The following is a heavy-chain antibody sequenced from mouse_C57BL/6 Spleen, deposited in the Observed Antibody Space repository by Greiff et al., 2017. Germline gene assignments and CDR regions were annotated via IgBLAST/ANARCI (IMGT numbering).Heavy chain of an antibody. CDR1: GFTFSNYW. CDR2: ISLNSDNYAT. D-gene: IGHD1-1*01. V-gene: IGHV6-3*01. J-gene: IGHJ4*01. CDR3: IYGSSFYYYAMDY. Sequence: EVTLMASGGGLVQPGGSMKLSCVASGFTFSNYWMNWVRQSPEKGLEWVAQISLNSDNYATNYAESVKGRFTISRDESKSSVYLQINNVRAEDTGIYYGIYGSSFYYYAMDYWGQGTSVTVSS.